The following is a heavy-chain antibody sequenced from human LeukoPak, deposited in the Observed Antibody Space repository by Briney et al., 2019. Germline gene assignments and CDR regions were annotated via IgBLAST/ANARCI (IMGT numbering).Heavy chain of an antibody. CDR1: GYTFTGYY. CDR2: INPNSGGT. V-gene: IGHV1-2*02. CDR3: AREGDRYCGGDCSGTHDAFDI. D-gene: IGHD2-21*02. J-gene: IGHJ3*02. Sequence: ASVKVSCKASGYTFTGYYMHWVRQAPGQGLEWMGWINPNSGGTNYAQKFQGRVTMTRDTSISTAYMELSSLRSEDTAVYYCAREGDRYCGGDCSGTHDAFDIWGQGTMVTVSS.